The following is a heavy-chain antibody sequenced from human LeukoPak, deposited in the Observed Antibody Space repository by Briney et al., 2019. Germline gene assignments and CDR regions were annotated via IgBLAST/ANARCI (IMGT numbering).Heavy chain of an antibody. CDR3: ATGPKRGFIAVAGTGWFDP. V-gene: IGHV4-34*01. CDR2: INHSGST. Sequence: PSETLSLTCAVYGGSFSGYYWSWIRQPPGKGLEWIGEINHSGSTNYNPSLKSRVTISVDTSKNQFSLKLSSVTAADTAVYYCATGPKRGFIAVAGTGWFDPWGQGTLVTVSS. J-gene: IGHJ5*02. CDR1: GGSFSGYY. D-gene: IGHD6-19*01.